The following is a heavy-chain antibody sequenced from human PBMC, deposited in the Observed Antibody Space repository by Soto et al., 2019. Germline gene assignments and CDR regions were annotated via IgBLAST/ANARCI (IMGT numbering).Heavy chain of an antibody. J-gene: IGHJ4*02. CDR3: ARGNRSYQFDY. CDR1: GGSISSGGYY. Sequence: SETLSLTCTVSGGSISSGGYYWSWIRQHPGKGLVGIGYIYYSGSTYYNPSHKSRVTISVDTPKNQFSLKLSSVTAADTAVYYCARGNRSYQFDYWGQGTLVTVSS. D-gene: IGHD3-16*02. CDR2: IYYSGST. V-gene: IGHV4-31*03.